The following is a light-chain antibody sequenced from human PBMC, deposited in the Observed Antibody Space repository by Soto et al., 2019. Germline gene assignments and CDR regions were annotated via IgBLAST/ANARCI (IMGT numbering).Light chain of an antibody. CDR1: QTVVTN. J-gene: IGKJ2*01. V-gene: IGKV3-15*01. Sequence: EIVMTQSPATLSVSLGESATLSCRASQTVVTNLAWYQQTPGQAPRLLIYAASTRATGIPARFSGSGSGTEFILTISSLQSEDFAVYYCQQYYNWRLHTFGQGTKLEIK. CDR2: AAS. CDR3: QQYYNWRLHT.